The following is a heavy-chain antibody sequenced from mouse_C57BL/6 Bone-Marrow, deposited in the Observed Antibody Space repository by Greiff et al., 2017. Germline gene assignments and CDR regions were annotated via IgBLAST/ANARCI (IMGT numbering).Heavy chain of an antibody. CDR2: ISGGGGNT. J-gene: IGHJ4*01. CDR3: ASPNWDGYYAMDY. D-gene: IGHD4-1*01. Sequence: EVQGVESGGGLVKPGGSLKLSCAASGFTFSSYTMSWVRQTPEKRLEWVATISGGGGNTYYPDSVKGRFTISRDNAKNTLYLQMSSLRSEDTALYYCASPNWDGYYAMDYWGQGTSVTVSS. CDR1: GFTFSSYT. V-gene: IGHV5-9*01.